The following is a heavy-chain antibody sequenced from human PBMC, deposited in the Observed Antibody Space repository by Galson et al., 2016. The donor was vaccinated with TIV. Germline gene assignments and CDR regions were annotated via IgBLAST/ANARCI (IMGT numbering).Heavy chain of an antibody. CDR1: GFTFSHYP. J-gene: IGHJ4*02. D-gene: IGHD1-1*01. V-gene: IGHV3-30-3*01. Sequence: SLRLSCADTGFTFSHYPMHWVRQAPGKGLEWVAVISFDGSDKYYADSVKGRFTISRDNSRNTLYLQMNSLRAQDTGVYYCAKEVKRRLHYWGQGALVTVSS. CDR3: AKEVKRRLHY. CDR2: ISFDGSDK.